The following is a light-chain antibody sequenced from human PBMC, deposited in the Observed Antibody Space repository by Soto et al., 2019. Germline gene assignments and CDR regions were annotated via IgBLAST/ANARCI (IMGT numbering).Light chain of an antibody. V-gene: IGKV1-39*01. CDR1: QSIVTY. CDR2: AAS. CDR3: QQSYSTPPWT. J-gene: IGKJ1*01. Sequence: DIQMTQSPSSLSASVGDRVTITCRASQSIVTYLNWYLQKPGKAPKLLIYAASNVQSGVPSRFSGSGSGTDFTLTISSLQPEDFATYFCQQSYSTPPWTFGQGTKVDIK.